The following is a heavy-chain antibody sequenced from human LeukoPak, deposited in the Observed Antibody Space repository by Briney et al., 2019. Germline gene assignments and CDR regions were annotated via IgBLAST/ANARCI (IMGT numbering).Heavy chain of an antibody. CDR3: ARQAGSSWPYYFDY. Sequence: PSETLSLTCTVSGGSISSSSYHWGWIRPPPGKGLEWIGSIYYSGSTYYNPSLKSRVTISVDTSKNQFSLKLSSVTAADTAVYYCARQAGSSWPYYFDYWGQGTLVTVSS. V-gene: IGHV4-39*01. J-gene: IGHJ4*02. CDR1: GGSISSSSYH. CDR2: IYYSGST. D-gene: IGHD6-13*01.